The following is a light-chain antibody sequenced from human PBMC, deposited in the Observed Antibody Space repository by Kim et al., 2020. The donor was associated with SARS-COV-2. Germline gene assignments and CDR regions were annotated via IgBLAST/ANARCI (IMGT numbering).Light chain of an antibody. CDR2: RDA. V-gene: IGLV3-9*01. CDR1: DNEIRN. J-gene: IGLJ3*02. CDR3: LVWDSTTYWV. Sequence: LGQTARITCGGHDNEIRNVHGYQQKPGQAPVLVIYRDANRPSGIPERFSGSNSGNTATLTISRAQAGDEADYYCLVWDSTTYWVFGGGTKLTVL.